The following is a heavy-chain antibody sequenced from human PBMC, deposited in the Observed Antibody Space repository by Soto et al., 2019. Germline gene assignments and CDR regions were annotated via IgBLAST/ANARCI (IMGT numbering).Heavy chain of an antibody. D-gene: IGHD5-12*01. CDR3: ARDSGYESNY. CDR2: INPNSGGT. J-gene: IGHJ4*02. V-gene: IGHV1-2*02. CDR1: GYTFTGYY. Sequence: GASVKVSCKASGYTFTGYYMHWVRQAPGQGLEWMGWINPNSGGTNYAQKFQGRVTMTTDTSTSTAYMELRSLRSDDTAVYYCARDSGYESNYWGQGTLVTVSS.